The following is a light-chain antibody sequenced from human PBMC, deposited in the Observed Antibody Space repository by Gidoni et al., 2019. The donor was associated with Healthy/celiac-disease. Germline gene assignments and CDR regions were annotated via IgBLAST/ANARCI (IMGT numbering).Light chain of an antibody. CDR1: SGHSSYA. Sequence: LVLTHSPSASASLGASVKLTCPLSSGHSSYAIAWHQQQPEKGPRYLMKLNSDGSHSKGDGIPDRFSGSSSGAERYLTISSLQSEDEADYYCQTWGTGIPVVFGGGTKLTVL. CDR3: QTWGTGIPVV. V-gene: IGLV4-69*01. J-gene: IGLJ2*01. CDR2: LNSDGSH.